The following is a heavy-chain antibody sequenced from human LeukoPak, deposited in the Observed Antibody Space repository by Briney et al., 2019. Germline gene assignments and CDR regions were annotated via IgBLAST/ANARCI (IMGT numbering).Heavy chain of an antibody. V-gene: IGHV3-21*01. D-gene: IGHD5-18*01. CDR3: ARGVDTAMALDY. Sequence: GGSLRLSCAASGFTLGSDSMNWFRQAPGKGLEWVSSISSSSSYIYYADSVKGRFTISRDNAKNSLYLQMNSLRAEDTAVYYCARGVDTAMALDYWGQGTLVTVSS. CDR2: ISSSSSYI. J-gene: IGHJ4*02. CDR1: GFTLGSDS.